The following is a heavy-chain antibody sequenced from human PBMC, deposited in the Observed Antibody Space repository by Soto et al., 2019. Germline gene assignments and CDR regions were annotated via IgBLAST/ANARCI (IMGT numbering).Heavy chain of an antibody. D-gene: IGHD6-25*01. J-gene: IGHJ4*02. Sequence: ESGGGVVQPGRSLRLSCAASGFTFSSYGMHWVRQAPGKGLEWVAVIWYDGSNKYYADSVKGRFTISRDNSKNTLYLQMNSLRAEDTAVYYCARSYSSGAPFDYWGQGTLVTVSS. CDR2: IWYDGSNK. CDR1: GFTFSSYG. CDR3: ARSYSSGAPFDY. V-gene: IGHV3-33*01.